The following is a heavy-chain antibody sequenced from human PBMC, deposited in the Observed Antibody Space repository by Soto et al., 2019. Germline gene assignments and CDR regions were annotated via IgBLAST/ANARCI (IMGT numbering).Heavy chain of an antibody. D-gene: IGHD6-6*01. CDR2: IYYSGST. V-gene: IGHV4-39*01. J-gene: IGHJ4*02. CDR1: GGSISSSSYY. CDR3: ARLHSSSSVYRPYYCDY. Sequence: QLQLQESGPGLVKPSETLSLTCTVSGGSISSSSYYWGWIRQPPGKGLEWIGSIYYSGSTYYNPSLKSRVTISVDTSKNQFSLTLSSVTAADTAVYYCARLHSSSSVYRPYYCDYWGQGTLVTVSS.